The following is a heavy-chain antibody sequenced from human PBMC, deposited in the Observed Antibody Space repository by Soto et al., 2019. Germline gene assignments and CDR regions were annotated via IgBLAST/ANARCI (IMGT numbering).Heavy chain of an antibody. V-gene: IGHV3-48*01. D-gene: IGHD4-4*01. CDR2: ISSSSSTI. CDR3: AKRRGDHSNYSWGIDV. Sequence: GGSLRLSCAASGFTFSSYSMNWVRQAPGKGLEWVSYISSSSSTIYYADSVKGRFTISRDNAKNSLYLQMNSLRAEDTAVYYCAKRRGDHSNYSWGIDVWGQGTTVTVSS. J-gene: IGHJ6*02. CDR1: GFTFSSYS.